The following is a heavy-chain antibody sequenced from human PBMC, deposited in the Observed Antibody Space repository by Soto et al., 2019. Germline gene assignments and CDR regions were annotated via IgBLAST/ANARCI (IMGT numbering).Heavy chain of an antibody. CDR3: ARAPLSSSSFLYYYYYMDV. J-gene: IGHJ6*03. V-gene: IGHV4-34*01. CDR2: INHSGST. Sequence: SETLSLTCAVYGGSFSGYYWSWIRQPPGKGLEWIGEINHSGSTNYNPSLKSRVTISVDTSKNQFSLKLSSVTAADTAVYYCARAPLSSSSFLYYYYYMDVWGKGTTVTVSS. D-gene: IGHD6-6*01. CDR1: GGSFSGYY.